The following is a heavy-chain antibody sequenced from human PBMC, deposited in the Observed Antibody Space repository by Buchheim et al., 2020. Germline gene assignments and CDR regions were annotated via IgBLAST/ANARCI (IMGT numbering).Heavy chain of an antibody. D-gene: IGHD2-15*01. CDR3: ASSGVVVVAATRGMDV. CDR2: ISYDGSNK. V-gene: IGHV3-30-3*01. CDR1: GFIFSSYA. J-gene: IGHJ6*02. Sequence: QVQLVESGGGVVQPGRSLRLSCAASGFIFSSYAMHWVRQAPGKGLEWVAVISYDGSNKYYADSVKGRFTISRDNSKNTLYLQMNSLRAEDTAVYYCASSGVVVVAATRGMDVWGQGTT.